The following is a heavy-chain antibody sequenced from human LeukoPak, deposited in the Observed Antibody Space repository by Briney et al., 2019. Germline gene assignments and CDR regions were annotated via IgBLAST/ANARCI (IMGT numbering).Heavy chain of an antibody. J-gene: IGHJ6*03. CDR1: GFTFSSYG. CDR2: ISYDGSNK. V-gene: IGHV3-30*03. Sequence: PGRSLRLSCAASGFTFSSYGMHWVRQAPGKGLEWVAVISYDGSNKYYADSVKGRFTISRDNSKNTLYLQMNSLRAEDTAVYYCAREGQRLANYYYYMDVWGKGTTVTVSS. CDR3: AREGQRLANYYYYMDV. D-gene: IGHD6-25*01.